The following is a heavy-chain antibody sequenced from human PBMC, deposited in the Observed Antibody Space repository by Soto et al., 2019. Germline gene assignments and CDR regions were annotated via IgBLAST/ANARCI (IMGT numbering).Heavy chain of an antibody. CDR3: ANSGYSSGWSGYFYYYYGMDV. D-gene: IGHD6-19*01. CDR2: ISGSGGNT. Sequence: LRLSCAASGFTFSNYAMSWVRQAPGKGLEWVSGISGSGGNTYYADSVKGRFTISRDNSKNTLYLQMNSLRVEDTAVYYCANSGYSSGWSGYFYYYYGMDVWGQGTTVTVS. CDR1: GFTFSNYA. V-gene: IGHV3-23*01. J-gene: IGHJ6*02.